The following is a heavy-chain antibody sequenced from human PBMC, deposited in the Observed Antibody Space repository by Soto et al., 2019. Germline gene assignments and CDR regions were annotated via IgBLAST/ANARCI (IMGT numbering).Heavy chain of an antibody. D-gene: IGHD2-2*01. V-gene: IGHV1-18*01. CDR3: ARDGPPMDY. CDR1: GYTFTSYA. Sequence: ASVKVSCKASGYTFTSYAMHWVRQAPGQGLEWMGWINAYNGNTHYAQKVQGRVTMTTDTSTSTVYMDLRSLRSDDTAVYYCARDGPPMDYWGQGTLVTVSS. J-gene: IGHJ4*02. CDR2: INAYNGNT.